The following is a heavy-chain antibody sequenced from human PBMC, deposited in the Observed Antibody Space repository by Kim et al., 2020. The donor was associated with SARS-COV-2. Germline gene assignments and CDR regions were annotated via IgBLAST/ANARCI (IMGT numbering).Heavy chain of an antibody. V-gene: IGHV3-15*01. D-gene: IGHD3-10*01. CDR3: ATGFYGAFRH. J-gene: IGHJ4*01. Sequence: DYAAPVEGRFAISRDNSKNTVDLQMNSLQSGDTAVYYCATGFYGAFRHWGHGTRVTVSS.